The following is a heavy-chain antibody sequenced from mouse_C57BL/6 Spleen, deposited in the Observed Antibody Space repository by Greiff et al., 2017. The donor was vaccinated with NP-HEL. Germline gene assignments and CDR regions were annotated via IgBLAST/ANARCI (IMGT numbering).Heavy chain of an antibody. V-gene: IGHV1-80*01. CDR3: ARYDYDEGAMDY. CDR1: GYAFSSYW. Sequence: QVQLQQSGAELVKPGASVKISCKASGYAFSSYWMNWVKQRPGKGLEWIGQIYPGDGDTNYNGKFKGKATLTADKSSSTAYMQLSSLTSEDSAVYFCARYDYDEGAMDYWGQGTSVTVSS. J-gene: IGHJ4*01. D-gene: IGHD2-4*01. CDR2: IYPGDGDT.